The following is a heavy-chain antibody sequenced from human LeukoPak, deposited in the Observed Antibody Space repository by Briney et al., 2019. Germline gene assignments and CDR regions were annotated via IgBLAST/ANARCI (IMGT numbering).Heavy chain of an antibody. Sequence: GGSLRLSCAASGFTFSSHWMSWVRQAPGKGLEWVANIKKDGSEKYYVDTVKGRFTISRDNAKTSLYLQMNSLRAEDTAVYYCARDSITGNPIFDYWGQGTLVTVSS. CDR2: IKKDGSEK. V-gene: IGHV3-7*01. CDR3: ARDSITGNPIFDY. J-gene: IGHJ4*02. CDR1: GFTFSSHW. D-gene: IGHD1-20*01.